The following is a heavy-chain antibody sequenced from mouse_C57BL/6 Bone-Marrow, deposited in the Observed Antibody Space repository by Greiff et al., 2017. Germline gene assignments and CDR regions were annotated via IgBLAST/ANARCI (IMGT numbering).Heavy chain of an antibody. V-gene: IGHV1-4*01. CDR3: AKWGRSVLYAMGY. J-gene: IGHJ4*01. CDR1: GYTFTSYT. Sequence: VKLVESGAELARPGASVKMSCKASGYTFTSYTMHWVKQRPGQGLEWIGYINPSSGYTKYNQKFKDKATLTADKSSSTAYMQLSSLTSEDSAVYYCAKWGRSVLYAMGYWGQRTSVTVSS. CDR2: INPSSGYT. D-gene: IGHD1-1*01.